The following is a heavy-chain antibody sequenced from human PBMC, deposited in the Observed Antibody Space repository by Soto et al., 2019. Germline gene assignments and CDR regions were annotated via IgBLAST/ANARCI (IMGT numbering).Heavy chain of an antibody. CDR2: ISGSGGST. V-gene: IGHV3-23*01. J-gene: IGHJ6*02. D-gene: IGHD6-13*01. CDR3: ANYLRGAAAVVDV. Sequence: EVQLLESGGGLVQPGGSLRLSCAASGFTFSSYAMSWVRQAPGKGLEWVSAISGSGGSTYYADSVKGRFTISRDNXKEPLYLQMNRLRAEDTAVYYCANYLRGAAAVVDVWGQGTTVTVSS. CDR1: GFTFSSYA.